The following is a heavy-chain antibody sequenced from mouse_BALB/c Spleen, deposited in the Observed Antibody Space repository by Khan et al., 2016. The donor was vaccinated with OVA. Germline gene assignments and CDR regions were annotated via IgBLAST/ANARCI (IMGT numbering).Heavy chain of an antibody. D-gene: IGHD1-1*01. J-gene: IGHJ3*01. CDR2: ISSSGDYI. CDR1: GFTFSTYA. CDR3: ARHNYGPFAY. Sequence: EVQLQESGGDLVRPGGSLKLSCSASGFTFSTYAMSWVRQTPEKRLEWVATISSSGDYIYYPDSVKGRVTISRDTAKNTLYLQMSSLRSEDTAMYYCARHNYGPFAYWGQGTLVTVSA. V-gene: IGHV5-9-3*01.